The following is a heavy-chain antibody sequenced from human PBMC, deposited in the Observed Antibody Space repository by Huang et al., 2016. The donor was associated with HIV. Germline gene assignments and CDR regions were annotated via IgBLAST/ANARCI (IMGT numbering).Heavy chain of an antibody. J-gene: IGHJ6*03. Sequence: QVHLVQSGAEVKQPGSSVRGSCTASGGSFKISGISWVIQAPGQGVEWLGGILPMLWIANYAQRLSDRVTITARESTTTVYMELTSLRPEDTAVYYCASGASYEIWTPYYSGWHYSMDVWGEGTTVTVSS. CDR2: ILPMLWIA. CDR1: GGSFKISG. D-gene: IGHD3-9*01. V-gene: IGHV1-69*13. CDR3: ASGASYEIWTPYYSGWHYSMDV.